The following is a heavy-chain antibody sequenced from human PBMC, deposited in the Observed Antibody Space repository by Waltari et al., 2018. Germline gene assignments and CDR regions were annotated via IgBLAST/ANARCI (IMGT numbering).Heavy chain of an antibody. CDR1: GFTLCICA. V-gene: IGHV3-23*01. Sequence: EVQLLETGGGLAQPGGSVRIPCAASGFTLCICARSWVRLGPGKGLEWVADITRTGGSTHYADSVKGRFTISRDNSKNILYLQMNSLRAEDTATYYCAKGSDGYKDYYVDVWGKGTTVTISS. D-gene: IGHD5-12*01. CDR3: AKGSDGYKDYYVDV. J-gene: IGHJ6*03. CDR2: ITRTGGST.